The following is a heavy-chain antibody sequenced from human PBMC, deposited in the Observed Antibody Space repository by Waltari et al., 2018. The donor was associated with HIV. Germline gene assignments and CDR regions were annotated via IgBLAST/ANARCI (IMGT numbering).Heavy chain of an antibody. CDR1: GYTFSAYH. V-gene: IGHV1-2*02. J-gene: IGHJ4*02. Sequence: QVQLLQSSAEMKKPGASARLSCKASGYTFSAYHIPWVRQAPGQGLEWMAWINDNSGGTHILQKFRGRVTVTRDTAATTVYLDLSGLTFADTATYFCVRVIRGSPLDYWGPGTPVIVSS. CDR3: VRVIRGSPLDY. CDR2: INDNSGGT. D-gene: IGHD6-19*01.